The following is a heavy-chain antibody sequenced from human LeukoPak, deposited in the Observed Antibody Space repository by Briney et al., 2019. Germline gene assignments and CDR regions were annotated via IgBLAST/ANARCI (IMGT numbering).Heavy chain of an antibody. CDR3: ARTKMLLVVSDGFDI. CDR2: IYYTGST. CDR1: DGSISNYY. J-gene: IGHJ3*02. Sequence: SETLSPTCTVSDGSISNYYWSWIRQPPGKGLQWIGYIYYTGSTNYNPSLKSRVSISIDTSKNQFSLKLSSVTAADTAVYYCARTKMLLVVSDGFDIWGPGTMVTVSS. D-gene: IGHD2-8*01. V-gene: IGHV4-59*08.